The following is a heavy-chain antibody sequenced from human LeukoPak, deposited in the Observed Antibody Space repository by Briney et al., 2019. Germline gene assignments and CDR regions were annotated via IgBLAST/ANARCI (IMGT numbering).Heavy chain of an antibody. CDR2: INPNSGGT. J-gene: IGHJ6*02. CDR1: GYTFTGYY. CDR3: ARDPKRPYCSSTSCPYYYYGMDV. V-gene: IGHV1-2*02. Sequence: ASVKVSCKASGYTFTGYYMHWVRQAPGQGLEWMGWINPNSGGTNYAQKFQGRVTMTRDTSISTAYMELSRLRSDDTAVYYCARDPKRPYCSSTSCPYYYYGMDVWGQGTTVTVSS. D-gene: IGHD2-2*01.